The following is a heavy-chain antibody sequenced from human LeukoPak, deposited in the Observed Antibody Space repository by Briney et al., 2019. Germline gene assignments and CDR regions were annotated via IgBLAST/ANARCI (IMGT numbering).Heavy chain of an antibody. Sequence: ASVKVSCKASGGTFSSYAISWVRQAPGQGLEWMGGIIPIFGTANYAQKFRGRVTITADKSTRTAYMELSSLRSEDTAVYYCARASSVARAFDIWGQGTMVTVSS. V-gene: IGHV1-69*06. J-gene: IGHJ3*02. CDR1: GGTFSSYA. D-gene: IGHD2-2*01. CDR2: IIPIFGTA. CDR3: ARASSVARAFDI.